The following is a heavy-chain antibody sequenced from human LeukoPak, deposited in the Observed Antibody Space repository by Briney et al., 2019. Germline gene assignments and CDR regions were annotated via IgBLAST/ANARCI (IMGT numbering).Heavy chain of an antibody. CDR2: ISSSSGSI. J-gene: IGHJ4*02. D-gene: IGHD3-22*01. CDR3: ARDTYDSSGYYYQDY. V-gene: IGHV3-21*01. CDR1: GFSLSVYS. Sequence: PGGSLRLSCAASGFSLSVYSMNWVRQAPGKGLEWVSSISSSSGSIYYADSVKGRFTISRDNAKNSLYLQMNSLRAEDTAVYYCARDTYDSSGYYYQDYWGQGTLVTVSS.